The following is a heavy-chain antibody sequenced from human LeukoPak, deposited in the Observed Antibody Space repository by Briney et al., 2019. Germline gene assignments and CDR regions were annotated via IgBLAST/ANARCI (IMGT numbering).Heavy chain of an antibody. D-gene: IGHD4-17*01. Sequence: SETLSLTCTVSGGSISSYFWSWIRQPPGKGLEWIGYIYYSGNTNYNPSLKSRVTMSLDMSKNQFSLKLSSVTAADTAVYFCARVYGDYGNWFDPWGQGTLVTVSS. CDR3: ARVYGDYGNWFDP. V-gene: IGHV4-59*01. CDR1: GGSISSYF. CDR2: IYYSGNT. J-gene: IGHJ5*02.